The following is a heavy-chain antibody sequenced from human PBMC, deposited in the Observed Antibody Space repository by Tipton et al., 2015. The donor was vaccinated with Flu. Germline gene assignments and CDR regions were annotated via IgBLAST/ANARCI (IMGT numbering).Heavy chain of an antibody. D-gene: IGHD3-16*02. J-gene: IGHJ4*02. CDR2: MKEDGSER. CDR1: GFIFSSYW. CDR3: ARNLLRGSYRQLDY. Sequence: LSLTCAASGFIFSSYWMSWVRQAPGKGLEWVADMKEDGSERNCVDSVKGRFTISRDNAKNSLYLQMTSLRAEDTAVYYCARNLLRGSYRQLDYWGRGTLVTVSS. V-gene: IGHV3-7*01.